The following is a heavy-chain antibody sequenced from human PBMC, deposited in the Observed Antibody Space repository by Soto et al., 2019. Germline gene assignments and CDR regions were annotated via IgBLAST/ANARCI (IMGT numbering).Heavy chain of an antibody. J-gene: IGHJ4*02. CDR1: GFTFSSYA. Sequence: PGGSLRISCAASGFTFSSYAMAWVRQAPGKGLEWVSFIRGGGDYGYYADSVKGRFTISRDNSNNTLYLQMNSLRAEDTAVYFCAKDPRRISMVRGDFDYWGQGTLVTVSS. D-gene: IGHD3-10*01. CDR3: AKDPRRISMVRGDFDY. CDR2: IRGGGDYG. V-gene: IGHV3-23*01.